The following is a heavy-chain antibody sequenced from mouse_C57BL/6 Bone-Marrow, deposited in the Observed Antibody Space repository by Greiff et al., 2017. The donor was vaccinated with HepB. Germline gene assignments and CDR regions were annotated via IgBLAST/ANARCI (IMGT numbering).Heavy chain of an antibody. CDR1: GFTFSDYG. Sequence: EVQWVESGGGLVKPGGSLKLSCAASGFTFSDYGMHWVRQAPEKGLEWVAYISSGSSTIYYADKVKGRFTIARDNAKNTLFLQMTSLRSEDTAMYYCARAGSGFSWFAYWGQGTLVTVSA. CDR3: ARAGSGFSWFAY. J-gene: IGHJ3*01. D-gene: IGHD3-2*02. V-gene: IGHV5-17*01. CDR2: ISSGSSTI.